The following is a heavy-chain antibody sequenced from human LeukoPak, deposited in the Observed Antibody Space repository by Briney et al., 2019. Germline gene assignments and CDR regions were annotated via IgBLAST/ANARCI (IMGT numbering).Heavy chain of an antibody. J-gene: IGHJ4*02. CDR1: GYTFTGYY. CDR2: INPNSGGT. D-gene: IGHD2-2*01. CDR3: ARGSGYCTSTTCLPTRLDY. V-gene: IGHV1-2*06. Sequence: GAPVKDSCKASGYTFTGYYMHWVRQAPGQGFEWMGRINPNSGGTNYAQKFQGRVTMTSDTSISTAYMELSRLRSDDTAVYYCARGSGYCTSTTCLPTRLDYWGQGTLVTVSS.